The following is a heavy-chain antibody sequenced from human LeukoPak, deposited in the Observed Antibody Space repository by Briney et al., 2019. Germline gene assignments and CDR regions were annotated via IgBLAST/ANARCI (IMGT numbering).Heavy chain of an antibody. CDR2: IYYSGST. V-gene: IGHV4-39*07. CDR3: ARSAFLTDI. CDR1: GGSISSSSYY. J-gene: IGHJ3*02. Sequence: SETLSLTCTVSGGSISSSSYYWGWIRQPPGKGLEWIGSIYYSGSTYYNPSLKSRVTISVDTSKNQFSLRLSSVTAADTAVYYCARSAFLTDIWGQGTMVTVSS.